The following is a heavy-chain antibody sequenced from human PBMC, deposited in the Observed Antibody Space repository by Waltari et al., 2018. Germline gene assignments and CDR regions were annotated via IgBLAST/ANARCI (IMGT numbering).Heavy chain of an antibody. CDR1: GFTFSSYA. CDR3: AKARCSSTSCYVDY. V-gene: IGHV3-23*04. Sequence: EVQLVESGGGLVQPGGSLRLSCAASGFTFSSYAMSWVRQAPGKGLEWVSAFSGSGGSIYYADAVKGRFTISRDNSKNTLYLQMNSLRAEDTAVYYCAKARCSSTSCYVDYWGQGTLVTVSS. CDR2: FSGSGGSI. J-gene: IGHJ4*02. D-gene: IGHD2-2*01.